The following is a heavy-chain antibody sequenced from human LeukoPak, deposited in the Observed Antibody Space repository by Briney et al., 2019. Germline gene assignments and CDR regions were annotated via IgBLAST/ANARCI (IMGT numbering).Heavy chain of an antibody. CDR2: IYYSGST. CDR3: AGASTVTTSWFDP. CDR1: GGSIGSYY. J-gene: IGHJ5*02. Sequence: SETLSLTCTVSGGSIGSYYWSWIRQPPGKGLEWIGYIYYSGSTNYNPSLKSRVTISVDTSKNQFSLKLSSVTAADTAVYYCAGASTVTTSWFDPWGQGTLVTVSS. D-gene: IGHD4-17*01. V-gene: IGHV4-59*01.